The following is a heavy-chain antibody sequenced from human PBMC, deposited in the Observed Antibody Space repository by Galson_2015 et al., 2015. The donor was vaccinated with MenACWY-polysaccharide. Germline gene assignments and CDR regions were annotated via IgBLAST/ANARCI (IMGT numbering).Heavy chain of an antibody. D-gene: IGHD1-1*01. CDR1: GYRFTTYW. V-gene: IGHV5-51*03. CDR2: IFPGDSDT. CDR3: ARRFWNLEYLDW. J-gene: IGHJ4*02. Sequence: QSGAEAQKPGESLKISCKGSGYRFTTYWVACARPLTGKGLVWLGIIFPGDSDTRYSPSFQGQVIISAAKSGDTAYLQWSSLKASAAAMYYCARRFWNLEYLDWWGQGTLVTVSS.